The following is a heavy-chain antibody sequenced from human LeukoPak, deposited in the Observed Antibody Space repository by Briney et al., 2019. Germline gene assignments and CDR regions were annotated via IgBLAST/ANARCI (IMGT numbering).Heavy chain of an antibody. D-gene: IGHD6-13*01. Sequence: QPGGSLRLSCAASGFTFSSYAMSWVRQAPGKGLEWVSAISGSGGSTYYADSVEGRFTISRDNSRNTLYLQMNSLRAEDTAVYYCVKDQKPSIAAAGDYWGQGTLVTVSS. V-gene: IGHV3-23*01. J-gene: IGHJ4*02. CDR1: GFTFSSYA. CDR2: ISGSGGST. CDR3: VKDQKPSIAAAGDY.